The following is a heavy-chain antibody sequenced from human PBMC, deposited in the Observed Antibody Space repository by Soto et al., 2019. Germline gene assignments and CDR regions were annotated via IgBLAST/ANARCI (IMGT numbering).Heavy chain of an antibody. CDR2: ISYDGSNK. CDR3: AKDNGGY. J-gene: IGHJ4*02. Sequence: SGFTFSSYDMHWVRQAPGKGLEWVAVISYDGSNKYYADSVKGRFTISRDNSKNTLYLQMNSLRAEDTAVYYCAKDNGGYWGQGTLVTVSS. V-gene: IGHV3-30*18. CDR1: GFTFSSYD. D-gene: IGHD3-10*01.